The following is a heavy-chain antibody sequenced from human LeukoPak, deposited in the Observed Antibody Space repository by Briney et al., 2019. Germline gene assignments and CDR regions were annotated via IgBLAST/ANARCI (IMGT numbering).Heavy chain of an antibody. CDR2: ISSSSSTI. V-gene: IGHV3-48*01. CDR1: GFTFSSYS. J-gene: IGHJ1*01. D-gene: IGHD2-15*01. Sequence: GGSLRLSCAASGFTFSSYSMNWVRQAPGTGLEWVSYISSSSSTIYYADSARGRFTISRDNAKNSLYLQMNSLRAEDTAVYYCARGGGTWAAEYFQHWGQGTLVTVSS. CDR3: ARGGGTWAAEYFQH.